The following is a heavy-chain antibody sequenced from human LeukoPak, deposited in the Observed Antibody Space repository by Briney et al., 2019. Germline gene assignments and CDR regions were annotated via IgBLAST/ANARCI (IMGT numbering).Heavy chain of an antibody. D-gene: IGHD6-19*01. CDR3: ARERTAGAVAGMDYYYYGMDV. Sequence: SVKVSCKASGGTFSSYAISWVRQAPGQGLEWMGRIIPILGIANYAQKFQGRVTITSDKSTSTAYMELSSLRSEDTAVYYCARERTAGAVAGMDYYYYGMDVWGQGTTVTVSS. CDR1: GGTFSSYA. CDR2: IIPILGIA. V-gene: IGHV1-69*04. J-gene: IGHJ6*02.